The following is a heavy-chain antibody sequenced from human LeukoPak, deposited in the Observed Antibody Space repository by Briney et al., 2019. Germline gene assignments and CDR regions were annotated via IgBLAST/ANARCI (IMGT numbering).Heavy chain of an antibody. CDR1: GYTFTYRY. Sequence: GASVKVSCKASGYTFTYRYLHWVRQAPGQALEWMGWITPFTGNTNYAQKFQDRVTITRDRSMSTAYMELSSLRSEDTAMYYCASSTGSSSWFDYWGQGTLVTVSS. J-gene: IGHJ4*02. CDR2: ITPFTGNT. D-gene: IGHD6-13*01. V-gene: IGHV1-45*02. CDR3: ASSTGSSSWFDY.